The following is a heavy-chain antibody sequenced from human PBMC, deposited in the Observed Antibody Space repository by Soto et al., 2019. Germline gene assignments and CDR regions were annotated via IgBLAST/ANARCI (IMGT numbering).Heavy chain of an antibody. CDR1: GYTFSRYG. CDR3: VRDEYGGDSGDYGMDV. V-gene: IGHV1-18*01. CDR2: INTNNGDT. J-gene: IGHJ6*02. Sequence: QVPLVQSGAEVKKPGASVKVSCKASGYTFSRYGMTWVRQAPGEGLEWLGWINTNNGDTSYAQKVQFRVTLTTDTSTNTAYMELKSLRSDDTAVYYCVRDEYGGDSGDYGMDVWGQGTTVTVSS. D-gene: IGHD2-21*02.